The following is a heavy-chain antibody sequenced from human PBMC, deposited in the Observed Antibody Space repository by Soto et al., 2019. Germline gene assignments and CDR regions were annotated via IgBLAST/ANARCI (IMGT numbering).Heavy chain of an antibody. CDR1: GYTFTSYA. D-gene: IGHD1-26*01. CDR2: INAGNGNT. V-gene: IGHV1-3*01. J-gene: IGHJ5*02. CDR3: ARSTGSYYVGFDP. Sequence: QVQLVQSGAEVKKPGASVKVSCKASGYTFTSYAMHWVRQAPGQRLEWMGWINAGNGNTKYSQKFQGRVTITRDTSASTAYMELSSLRSEDTAVYYCARSTGSYYVGFDPWGQGTRVTVSS.